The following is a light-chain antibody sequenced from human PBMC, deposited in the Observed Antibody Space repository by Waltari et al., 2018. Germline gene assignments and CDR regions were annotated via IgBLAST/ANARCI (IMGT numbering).Light chain of an antibody. CDR2: TNN. V-gene: IGLV1-44*01. CDR3: GGWDDTLTGPYV. Sequence: QPALPQPPSVSGTPGPTVTISCSGSSSNIGSNTVNWYQVLPGSAPRLVIHTNNQRPSDVPARFSGSKSGTSASLAISGLQSEDEADYYCGGWDDTLTGPYVFGSGTKVIVL. J-gene: IGLJ1*01. CDR1: SSNIGSNT.